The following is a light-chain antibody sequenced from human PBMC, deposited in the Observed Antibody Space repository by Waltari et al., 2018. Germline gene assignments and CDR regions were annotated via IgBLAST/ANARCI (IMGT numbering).Light chain of an antibody. CDR1: KSVLYTSNNKNY. Sequence: DIVMTQSPDSLAVSLGERATINCTSSKSVLYTSNNKNYLAWYQQKLGQPPKLLIYWTSTRDSVVPDRVSGSVSRTDFTLTISSLQAEDVAVYYCQQYYSTPFTFGPGTKVDIK. CDR2: WTS. CDR3: QQYYSTPFT. J-gene: IGKJ3*01. V-gene: IGKV4-1*01.